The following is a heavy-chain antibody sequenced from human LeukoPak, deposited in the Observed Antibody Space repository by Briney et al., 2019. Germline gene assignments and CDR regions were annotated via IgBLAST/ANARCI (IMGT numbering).Heavy chain of an antibody. D-gene: IGHD2-15*01. J-gene: IGHJ4*02. CDR1: GFTFRSYA. CDR2: ISGSGGYT. CDR3: AKDGGGSNVRPYYFDY. V-gene: IGHV3-23*01. Sequence: GGSLRLSCAASGFTFRSYAMSWVRQAPGKGLEWVSAISGSGGYTYYADSVKGRFTISRDNSKNTLYLQMNSLRGEDTAVYYCAKDGGGSNVRPYYFDYWGQGTLVTVSS.